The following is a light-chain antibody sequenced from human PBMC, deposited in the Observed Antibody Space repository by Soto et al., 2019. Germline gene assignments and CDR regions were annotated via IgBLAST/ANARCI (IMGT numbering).Light chain of an antibody. V-gene: IGKV1-5*03. CDR1: QSISSW. Sequence: DIQMTRSPSTLSASVGDRVTITCRASQSISSWLAWYQQKPGKAPKVMIYKASGLESGVPSRFRGSGSGTEFTLTISSLQPDDFETYYCQQYNSYGVTFGQGTRLEIK. CDR3: QQYNSYGVT. CDR2: KAS. J-gene: IGKJ5*01.